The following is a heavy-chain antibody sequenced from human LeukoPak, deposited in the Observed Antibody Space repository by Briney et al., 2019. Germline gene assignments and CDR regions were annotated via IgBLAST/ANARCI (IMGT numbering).Heavy chain of an antibody. CDR3: ASSPRGYSSSWYLNY. Sequence: SETLSLTCTVSGGSISSYYWSWIRQPPGKGLEWMGYIYYSGSTNYNPSLKSRVTISVDTSKNQFSLKLSSVTAADTAVYYCASSPRGYSSSWYLNYWGQGTLVTVSS. CDR2: IYYSGST. V-gene: IGHV4-59*01. D-gene: IGHD6-13*01. CDR1: GGSISSYY. J-gene: IGHJ4*02.